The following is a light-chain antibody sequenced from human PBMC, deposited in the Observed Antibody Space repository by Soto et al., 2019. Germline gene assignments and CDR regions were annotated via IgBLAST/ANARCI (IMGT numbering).Light chain of an antibody. Sequence: EIVLTQSPGTLSLSPGERATLSCGASQSVSRNFLAWYQQRPGQAPRLLIYGASNRATGIPDRFSGSGSGTAFTLTISILEPEDFAVYYCQQFGSSSYTFGQGTKLDIK. CDR3: QQFGSSSYT. J-gene: IGKJ2*01. CDR2: GAS. CDR1: QSVSRNF. V-gene: IGKV3-20*01.